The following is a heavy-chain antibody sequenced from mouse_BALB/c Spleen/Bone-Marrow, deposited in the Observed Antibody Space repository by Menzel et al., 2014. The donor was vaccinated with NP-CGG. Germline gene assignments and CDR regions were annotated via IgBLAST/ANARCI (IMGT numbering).Heavy chain of an antibody. J-gene: IGHJ4*01. CDR1: GFNIKDTY. CDR3: ARERDYDYAYAMDY. Sequence: VQLQQSGAELVKPGASVKLSCTASGFNIKDTYMHWVKQRPEQGLEWIGRIDPANGNTKYDPKFQGKATITADTSSNTAYLQLSSLTSEDTAVYYCARERDYDYAYAMDYWGQGPSVTVSS. CDR2: IDPANGNT. V-gene: IGHV14-3*02. D-gene: IGHD2-4*01.